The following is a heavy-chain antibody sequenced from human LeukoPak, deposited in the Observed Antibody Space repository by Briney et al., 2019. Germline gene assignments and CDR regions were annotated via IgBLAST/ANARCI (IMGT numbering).Heavy chain of an antibody. D-gene: IGHD2/OR15-2a*01. V-gene: IGHV3-69-1*01. Sequence: GGSLRLSCEASGFTSFDFPMNWVRKAPGKGLEWVSHIRTDGTITYADSVKGRSTISRDGAKTSVYLQMNSLRDEDTAIYYCARDNIWAFDIWGQGTMVTVAS. J-gene: IGHJ3*02. CDR2: IRTDGTI. CDR1: GFTSFDFP. CDR3: ARDNIWAFDI.